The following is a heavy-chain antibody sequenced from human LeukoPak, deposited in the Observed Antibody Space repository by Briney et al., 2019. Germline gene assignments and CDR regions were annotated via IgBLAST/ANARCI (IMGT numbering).Heavy chain of an antibody. Sequence: GGSLRLSCAASGFTFRNFVMHWVRQAPGKGLEWVAGILNDGSNTDYADSVKGRFTVSRDNSENTLYLQMNSLRDEDTAVYYCARDRGGPYDILTGYYFDYWGQGTLVTVSS. CDR3: ARDRGGPYDILTGYYFDY. D-gene: IGHD3-9*01. CDR1: GFTFRNFV. J-gene: IGHJ4*02. V-gene: IGHV3-30*03. CDR2: ILNDGSNT.